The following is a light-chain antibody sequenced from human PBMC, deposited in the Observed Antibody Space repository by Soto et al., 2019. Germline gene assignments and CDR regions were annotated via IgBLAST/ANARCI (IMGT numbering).Light chain of an antibody. J-gene: IGLJ1*01. CDR2: DVS. V-gene: IGLV2-14*03. CDR1: SSDVGGYNY. Sequence: QSALTQPASVSGSPGQSITISCTGTSSDVGGYNYVSWYQHHPGKAPKLMIFDVSNRPSGVSNRFSGSKSGNTASLTISGLPPEDEADYHCCSYTTSNTRQIVFGTGTKVTVL. CDR3: CSYTTSNTRQIV.